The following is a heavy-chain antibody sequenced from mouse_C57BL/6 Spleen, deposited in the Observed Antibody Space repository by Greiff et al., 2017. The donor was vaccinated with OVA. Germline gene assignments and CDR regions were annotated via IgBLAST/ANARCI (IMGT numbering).Heavy chain of an antibody. J-gene: IGHJ1*03. D-gene: IGHD2-3*01. CDR2: IDPSDSYT. Sequence: QVQLQQPGAELVMPGASVKLSCKASGYTFTSYWMHWVKQRPGQGLEWIGEIDPSDSYTNYNQKFKGKSTLTVDKSSSTAYMQLSSLTSEDSAVYYGARPLYDGLYWYFDVWGTGTTVTVSS. CDR3: ARPLYDGLYWYFDV. V-gene: IGHV1-69*01. CDR1: GYTFTSYW.